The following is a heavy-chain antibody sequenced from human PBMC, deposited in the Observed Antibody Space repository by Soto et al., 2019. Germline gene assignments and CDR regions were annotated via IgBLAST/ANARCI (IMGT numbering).Heavy chain of an antibody. Sequence: QLQLQESGPGLVKPSETLSLTCTVSGGSISSSDYYWGWIRQPPGKGLEWIGNFYYNVTSYYNPSLRSRLTISADTSKNQFSLKLSSVTAADTAVYYCARLGYGQQPSLRDDPWGRGTLVTVSS. CDR2: FYYNVTS. D-gene: IGHD6-13*01. CDR1: GGSISSSDYY. CDR3: ARLGYGQQPSLRDDP. V-gene: IGHV4-39*01. J-gene: IGHJ5*02.